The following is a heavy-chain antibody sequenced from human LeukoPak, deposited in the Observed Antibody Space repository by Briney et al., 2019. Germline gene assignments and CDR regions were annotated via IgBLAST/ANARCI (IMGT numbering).Heavy chain of an antibody. J-gene: IGHJ4*02. Sequence: ASVKVSCKTSGYTFTGYYLHWSRQAPGQGLEWMGRIDPDSGGTHYAQKFQVRVTVTRDTSITTVYMELSGLTSDDTAVYYCARVPGPYTTSRFDYWGQGTLVTVSS. CDR1: GYTFTGYY. D-gene: IGHD2-2*02. CDR2: IDPDSGGT. V-gene: IGHV1-2*02. CDR3: ARVPGPYTTSRFDY.